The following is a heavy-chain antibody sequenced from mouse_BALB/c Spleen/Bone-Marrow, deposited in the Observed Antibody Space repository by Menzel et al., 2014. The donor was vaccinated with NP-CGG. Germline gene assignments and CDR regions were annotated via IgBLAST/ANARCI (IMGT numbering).Heavy chain of an antibody. CDR2: ILPGSGST. V-gene: IGHV1-9*01. J-gene: IGHJ1*01. Sequence: ESGAELMKPGASVKISCKATGYTFSSYWIEWVKQRPGHGLEWIGEILPGSGSTNYNGKFKGKATFTADTSSNTAYMQLSSLTSEDSAVYYCARTGTDWYFDVWGAGTTVTVSS. CDR3: ARTGTDWYFDV. CDR1: GYTFSSYW. D-gene: IGHD4-1*01.